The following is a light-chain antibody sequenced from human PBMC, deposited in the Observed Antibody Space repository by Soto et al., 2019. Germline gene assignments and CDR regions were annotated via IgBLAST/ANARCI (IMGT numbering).Light chain of an antibody. J-gene: IGKJ1*01. CDR2: GAS. CDR3: LQHNSYPRT. Sequence: EIVLRQSPATLTLSPGERATLSCGASQRVASNYLAWYQQRPGLAPRLLIYGASTRATGIPARFSGSGSGTVFTLTISSLQPEDFATYYCLQHNSYPRTFGQGTMVDI. CDR1: QRVASNY. V-gene: IGKV3D-20*01.